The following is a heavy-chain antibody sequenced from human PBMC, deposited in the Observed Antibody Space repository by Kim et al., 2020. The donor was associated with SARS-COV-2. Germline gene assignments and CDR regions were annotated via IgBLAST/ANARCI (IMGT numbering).Heavy chain of an antibody. Sequence: GSPNYTPSLKRRVTRSVDTSKNQFSLKLRSVTAADTAVYYCATTMGPFDYWGQGTLVTVSS. V-gene: IGHV4-34*01. CDR2: GSP. J-gene: IGHJ4*02. CDR3: ATTMGPFDY. D-gene: IGHD3-10*01.